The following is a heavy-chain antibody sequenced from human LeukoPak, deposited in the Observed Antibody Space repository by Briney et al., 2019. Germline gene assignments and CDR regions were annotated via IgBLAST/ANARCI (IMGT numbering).Heavy chain of an antibody. CDR1: GYTFIGYY. V-gene: IGHV1-2*02. CDR2: IDPNSGGT. J-gene: IGHJ4*02. D-gene: IGHD6-13*01. CDR3: ARTLYIAAAPGGFDY. Sequence: GASVKVSCKASGYTFIGYYMHWVRQAPGQGLGWRGWIDPNSGGTNYAQKFQGRVTMTRDTSINTAYMELSGLRSDDTAVYYCARTLYIAAAPGGFDYWGQGTLVAVSS.